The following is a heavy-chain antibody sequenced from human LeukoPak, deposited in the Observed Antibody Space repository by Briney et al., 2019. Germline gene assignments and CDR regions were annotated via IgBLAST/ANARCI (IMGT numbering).Heavy chain of an antibody. CDR2: ISSISGTI. J-gene: IGHJ6*03. D-gene: IGHD1-26*01. CDR1: GFTFSSYS. CDR3: ARATSGTYSSLNYYYMDV. Sequence: GGSLRLSCAASGFTFSSYSMNWVRQAPGKGLEWVSYISSISGTINYADSVKGRFTISGDNARNSLFLQMNSLRAGDTALYHCARATSGTYSSLNYYYMDVWGKGTTVTVSS. V-gene: IGHV3-48*01.